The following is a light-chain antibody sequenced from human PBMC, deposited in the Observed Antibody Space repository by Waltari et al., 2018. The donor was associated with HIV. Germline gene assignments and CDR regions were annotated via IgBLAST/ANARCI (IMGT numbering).Light chain of an antibody. CDR2: DVN. CDR3: SSYTRTSPVA. CDR1: NSDVGAYDS. J-gene: IGLJ2*01. V-gene: IGLV2-14*01. Sequence: QSGLTQPASVSGSPGQSITISCTGTNSDVGAYDSVSLYQHHPGKAPKLIIYDVNNRPSGVSDRFSGSKSGNTASLTISGLQAEDEADYFCSSYTRTSPVAFGGGTTVTVL.